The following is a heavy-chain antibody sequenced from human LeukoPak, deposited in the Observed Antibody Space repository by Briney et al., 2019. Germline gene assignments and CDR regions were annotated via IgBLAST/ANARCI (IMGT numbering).Heavy chain of an antibody. D-gene: IGHD6-13*01. Sequence: ASVKVSCKASGYTFTSYAMHRVRQAPGQRLEWMGWINAGNGNTKYSQKFQGRVTITRDTSASTAYMELSSLRSEDTAVYYCARDYSSSFNLDYWGQGTLVTVSS. J-gene: IGHJ4*02. CDR1: GYTFTSYA. CDR3: ARDYSSSFNLDY. CDR2: INAGNGNT. V-gene: IGHV1-3*01.